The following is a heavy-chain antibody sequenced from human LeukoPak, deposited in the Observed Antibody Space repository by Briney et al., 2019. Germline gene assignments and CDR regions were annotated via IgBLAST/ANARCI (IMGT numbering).Heavy chain of an antibody. J-gene: IGHJ5*02. D-gene: IGHD3-3*01. CDR2: IKQDGSEK. CDR1: GFTFSSYW. Sequence: GGSRRLSCAASGFTFSSYWMSWVRQAPGKGLEWVANIKQDGSEKYYVDSVKGRFTISRDNAKNSLYLQMNSLRAEDTAVYYCARDWKYYDFWSGYHNWFDPWGQGTLVTVSS. CDR3: ARDWKYYDFWSGYHNWFDP. V-gene: IGHV3-7*01.